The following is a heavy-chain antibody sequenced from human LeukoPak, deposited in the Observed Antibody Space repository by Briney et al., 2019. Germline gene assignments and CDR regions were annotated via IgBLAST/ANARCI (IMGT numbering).Heavy chain of an antibody. J-gene: IGHJ5*02. V-gene: IGHV3-74*01. Sequence: GGSLRLSCAASGFTFSDSWMHWVRQAPGKRLVWVSRINNDGSDIIYTDSVKGRFTISRDNAKNTLYLQMNSLRPEDTAVYYCVRDTPHRRLDPWGQGTLVTVSS. CDR3: VRDTPHRRLDP. D-gene: IGHD2-15*01. CDR2: INNDGSDI. CDR1: GFTFSDSW.